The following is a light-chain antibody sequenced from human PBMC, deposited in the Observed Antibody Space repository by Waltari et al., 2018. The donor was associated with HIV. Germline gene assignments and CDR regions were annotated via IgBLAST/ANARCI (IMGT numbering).Light chain of an antibody. CDR1: RTVLYNRNY. CDR3: QQYYTLRST. J-gene: IGKJ4*01. CDR2: WAS. Sequence: DIVMTQSPDSLAVSLGARATVTCTSTRTVLYNRNYLACDQQKPGQAPKVLIYWASTRAFGVPDRFSGSGSGTDFSLTISRVQADDVASYYCQQYYTLRSTFGGGTKIEI. V-gene: IGKV4-1*01.